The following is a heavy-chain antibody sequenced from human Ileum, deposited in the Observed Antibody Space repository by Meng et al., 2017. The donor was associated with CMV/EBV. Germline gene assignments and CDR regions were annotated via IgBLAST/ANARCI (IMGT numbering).Heavy chain of an antibody. V-gene: IGHV3-23*01. D-gene: IGHD6-19*01. CDR1: GFTFSTYA. CDR2: ITGNGDTT. J-gene: IGHJ4*02. CDR3: TRGGRLVDS. Sequence: GGSLRLSCAASGFTFSTYAMSWVRQAPGKGLEWVSAITGNGDTTFYTESVKGRFTISRDNSKSTLYLQMTSRRAEDAALYYCTRGGRLVDSWGQGTLVTVSS.